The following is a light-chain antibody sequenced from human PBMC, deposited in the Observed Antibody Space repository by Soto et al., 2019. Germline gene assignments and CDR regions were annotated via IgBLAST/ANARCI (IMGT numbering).Light chain of an antibody. CDR2: AAS. CDR1: QSIRSY. Sequence: DIQMTQSPSSLSASVGDRVTITYRASQSIRSYLNWYQQKPGKAPKLLIDAASSLQGGVPPRFSGCGCWTGFTPSIRGLQPEYFATYYGEHVYSTRFSFGPGTRVVI. V-gene: IGKV1-39*01. CDR3: EHVYSTRFS. J-gene: IGKJ5*01.